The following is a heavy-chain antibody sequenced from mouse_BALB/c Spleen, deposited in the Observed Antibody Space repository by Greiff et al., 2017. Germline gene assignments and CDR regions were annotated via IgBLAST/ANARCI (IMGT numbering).Heavy chain of an antibody. CDR1: GYTFTSYW. CDR2: IYPGDGDT. CDR3: ARDYRYDGGYAMDY. V-gene: IGHV1-87*01. D-gene: IGHD2-14*01. Sequence: VQLQQSGAELARPGASVKLSCKASGYTFTSYWMQWVKQRPGQGLEWIGAIYPGDGDTRYTQKFKGKATLTADKSSSTAYMQLSSLASEDSAVYYCARDYRYDGGYAMDYWGQGTSVTVSS. J-gene: IGHJ4*01.